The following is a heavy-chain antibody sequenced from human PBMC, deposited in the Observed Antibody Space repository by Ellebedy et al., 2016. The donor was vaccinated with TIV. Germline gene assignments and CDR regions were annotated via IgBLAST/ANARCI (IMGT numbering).Heavy chain of an antibody. V-gene: IGHV1-69*04. CDR3: AKVPWATYYYYYGMDV. CDR1: GCTFSSYA. D-gene: IGHD7-27*01. CDR2: IIPILGIA. J-gene: IGHJ6*02. Sequence: AASVKVSCKASGCTFSSYAISWVRQVPGQGLEWMGRIIPILGIANYAQKFQGRVTITADKSTSTAYMELSSLRSEDTAVYYCAKVPWATYYYYYGMDVWGQGTTVTVSS.